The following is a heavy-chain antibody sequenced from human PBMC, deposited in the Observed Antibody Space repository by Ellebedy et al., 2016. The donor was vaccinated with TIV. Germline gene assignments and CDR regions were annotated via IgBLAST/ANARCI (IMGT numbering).Heavy chain of an antibody. CDR1: GGSFSGYY. J-gene: IGHJ4*02. CDR3: ARRSPETGIDY. D-gene: IGHD3-9*01. V-gene: IGHV4-34*01. Sequence: GSLRLSXAVYGGSFSGYYWSWIRQPPGKGLEWIGEINHSGSTNYNPSLKSRVTISVDTSKNQFSLKLSSVTAADTAVYYCARRSPETGIDYWGQGTRVTVSS. CDR2: INHSGST.